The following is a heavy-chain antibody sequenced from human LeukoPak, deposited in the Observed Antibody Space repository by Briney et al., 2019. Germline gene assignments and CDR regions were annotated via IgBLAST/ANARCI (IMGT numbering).Heavy chain of an antibody. D-gene: IGHD6-13*01. Sequence: SETLSLTCTVSGGSISSYYWSWIRQHPGKGLEWIGYIYYSGSTYYNPSLKSRVTISVDTSKNQFSLKLSSVTAADTAVYYCARVVGIAAAAEYYFDYWGQGTLVTVSS. CDR1: GGSISSYY. CDR3: ARVVGIAAAAEYYFDY. J-gene: IGHJ4*02. CDR2: IYYSGST. V-gene: IGHV4-59*06.